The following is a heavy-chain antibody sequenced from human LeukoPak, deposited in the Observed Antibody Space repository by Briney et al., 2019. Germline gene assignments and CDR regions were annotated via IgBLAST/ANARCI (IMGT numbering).Heavy chain of an antibody. J-gene: IGHJ6*01. CDR1: GGSLSDYH. D-gene: IGHD3-16*01. V-gene: IGHV4-34*01. Sequence: PSETLSLTCGVKGGSLSDYHWSWIRQTPGRGLEWIGEIHHSGSTNYNPSLKSRVKMSIDTSKNQFSLNVTSVTAADTAVYYCVRGGGSYFIWGQGATVTVSS. CDR3: VRGGGSYFI. CDR2: IHHSGST.